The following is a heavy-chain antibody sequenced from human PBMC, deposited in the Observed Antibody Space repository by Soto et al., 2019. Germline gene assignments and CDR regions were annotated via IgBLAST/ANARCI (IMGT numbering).Heavy chain of an antibody. CDR2: ISWDGGST. CDR3: AKDMDRGKLVH. D-gene: IGHD2-2*03. V-gene: IGHV3-43*01. CDR1: GFTFDDYT. J-gene: IGHJ5*02. Sequence: EVQLVESGGVVVQPGGSLRLSCAASGFTFDDYTMHWVRHAPGKGLEWVSLISWDGGSTYYADSVKGRFTISRDNSKNSLYLQMNSLRTEDTDLYYCAKDMDRGKLVHWGQGTLVTVSS.